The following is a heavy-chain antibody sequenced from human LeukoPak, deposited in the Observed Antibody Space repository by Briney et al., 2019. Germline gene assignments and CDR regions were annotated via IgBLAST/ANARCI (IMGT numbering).Heavy chain of an antibody. CDR1: GYTFTGYY. J-gene: IGHJ4*02. Sequence: ASVKVSCKASGYTFTGYYMHWVRQAPGQGLEWMGWINPNSGGTNYAQKFQGRATMTRDTSISTAYMELSRLRSDDTAVYYCARALLPIGPTDYWGQGTLVTVSS. V-gene: IGHV1-2*02. CDR3: ARALLPIGPTDY. CDR2: INPNSGGT.